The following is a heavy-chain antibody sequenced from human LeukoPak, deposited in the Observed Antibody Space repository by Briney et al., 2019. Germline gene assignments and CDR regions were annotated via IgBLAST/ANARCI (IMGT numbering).Heavy chain of an antibody. CDR3: ARALWCSGGSCYSAVLDY. V-gene: IGHV3-30*01. J-gene: IGHJ4*02. Sequence: GGSLRLSCAASGFTFSSYAMHWVRQAPGKGLEWVAVISYDGSNKYYADSVKGRFTISRDNSKNTLYPQMNSLRAEDTAVYYCARALWCSGGSCYSAVLDYWGQGTLVTVSS. CDR2: ISYDGSNK. CDR1: GFTFSSYA. D-gene: IGHD2-15*01.